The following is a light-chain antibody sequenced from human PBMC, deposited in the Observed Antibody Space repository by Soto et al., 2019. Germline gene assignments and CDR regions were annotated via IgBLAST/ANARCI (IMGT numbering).Light chain of an antibody. CDR3: CSYAGSYPGV. V-gene: IGLV2-11*01. CDR1: SSDVGGYNF. Sequence: QSALTQPRSVSGSPGQSVTISCTGTSSDVGGYNFVSWYQQYPGKAPKLLIYDVSEGPSGVPDRFSGSKSGNTASLTISGLQAEDEADYYCCSYAGSYPGVFGGGTQLTVL. CDR2: DVS. J-gene: IGLJ7*01.